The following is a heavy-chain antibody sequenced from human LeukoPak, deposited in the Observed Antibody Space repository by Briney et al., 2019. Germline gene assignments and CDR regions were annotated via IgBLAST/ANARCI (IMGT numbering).Heavy chain of an antibody. J-gene: IGHJ6*02. Sequence: GRSLRLSCAASGFTFDDYAMHWVRQAPGKGLEWVSGISWNSGSIGYADSVKGRFTISRDNAKNSLYLQMNSLRAEDTALYYCAKAKPTSPYYYGMDVWGQGTTVTVSS. CDR3: AKAKPTSPYYYGMDV. D-gene: IGHD4-11*01. CDR2: ISWNSGSI. V-gene: IGHV3-9*01. CDR1: GFTFDDYA.